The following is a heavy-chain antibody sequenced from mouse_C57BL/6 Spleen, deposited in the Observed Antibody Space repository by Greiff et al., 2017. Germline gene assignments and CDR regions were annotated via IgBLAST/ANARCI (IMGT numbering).Heavy chain of an antibody. CDR1: GYTFTDYY. CDR3: ARWDDGYYEGAMDY. Sequence: VQLKESGPVLVKPGASVKMSCKASGYTFTDYYMNWVKQSHGKSLEWIGVINPYNGGTSYNQKFKGKATLTVDKSSSTAYMELNSLTSEDSAVYYCARWDDGYYEGAMDYWGQGTSVTVSS. J-gene: IGHJ4*01. V-gene: IGHV1-19*01. D-gene: IGHD2-3*01. CDR2: INPYNGGT.